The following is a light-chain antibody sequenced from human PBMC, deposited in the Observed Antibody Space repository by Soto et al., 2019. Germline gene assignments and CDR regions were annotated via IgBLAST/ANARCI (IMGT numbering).Light chain of an antibody. Sequence: QSVLTQPPSASGSPGQSVTISCTRTSSDVGAYNYVSWYQLYPGKAPKLMIYEVSKRPSGVPDRFSGSKSGNTASLTVSGLQAEDEADYYCTSYVGSDIWVFGGGTKLTVL. V-gene: IGLV2-8*01. CDR2: EVS. CDR1: SSDVGAYNY. J-gene: IGLJ3*02. CDR3: TSYVGSDIWV.